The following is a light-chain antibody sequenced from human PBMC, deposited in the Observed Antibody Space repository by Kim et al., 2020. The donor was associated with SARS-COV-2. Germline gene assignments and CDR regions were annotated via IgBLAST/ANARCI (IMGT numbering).Light chain of an antibody. CDR1: SSNIGSNT. CDR3: AVWDDSLNGWV. CDR2: SNN. Sequence: GKRFTMSCSGGSSNIGSNTVNWYQHLPGTAPKLLIFSNNQRPSGVPDRFSGSKSGTSASLAISGLQSEDDGDYYCAVWDDSLNGWVFGGGTQLTVL. V-gene: IGLV1-44*01. J-gene: IGLJ3*02.